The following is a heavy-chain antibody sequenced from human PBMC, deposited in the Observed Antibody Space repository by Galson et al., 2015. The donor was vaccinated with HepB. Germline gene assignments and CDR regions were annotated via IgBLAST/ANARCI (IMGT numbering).Heavy chain of an antibody. J-gene: IGHJ4*02. CDR1: GFTFSSYS. CDR2: ISTSSSII. CDR3: ARDGGDSNFDY. D-gene: IGHD3-16*01. V-gene: IGHV3-48*01. Sequence: SLRLSCAASGFTFSSYSMNWVRQAPGRGLEWVSYISTSSSIIYYADSVKGRFTISRDNAKKSLYLQMNSLRAEDTAVYFCARDGGDSNFDYWDQGTLVTVSS.